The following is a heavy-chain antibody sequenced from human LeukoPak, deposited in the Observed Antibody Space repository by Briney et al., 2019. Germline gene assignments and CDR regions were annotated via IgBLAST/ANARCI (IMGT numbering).Heavy chain of an antibody. CDR1: GLTLSDNS. CDR3: ARRAGGYSRPYDY. D-gene: IGHD4-23*01. CDR2: IYYDDRT. J-gene: IGHJ4*02. Sequence: PGRSLSLSRTLSGLTLSDNSMSGVRQATPKGLEWVAFIYYDDRTHYSESVEGRFTISRDNSKNTLYLQMQRLRGADTAVYYCARRAGGYSRPYDYWGAGALVTVSS. V-gene: IGHV3-53*01.